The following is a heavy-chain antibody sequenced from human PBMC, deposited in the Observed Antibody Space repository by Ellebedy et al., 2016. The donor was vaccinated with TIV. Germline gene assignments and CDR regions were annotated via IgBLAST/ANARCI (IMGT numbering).Heavy chain of an antibody. J-gene: IGHJ5*01. D-gene: IGHD5-24*01. CDR3: ARDLRYDGFAVGWFDS. V-gene: IGHV3-74*01. Sequence: PGGSLRLSCAASGFTFSNYWMHRVRQAPGKGLAWVSRVDFDGTTTTYADSVKGRFTISRDNAKNTIYLHMSSLRVEDTAVYYCARDLRYDGFAVGWFDSWGQGALVSVSP. CDR1: GFTFSNYW. CDR2: VDFDGTTT.